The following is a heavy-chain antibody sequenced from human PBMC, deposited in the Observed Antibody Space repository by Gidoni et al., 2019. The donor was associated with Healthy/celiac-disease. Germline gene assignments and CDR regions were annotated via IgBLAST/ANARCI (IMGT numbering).Heavy chain of an antibody. CDR2: ISGSGGST. V-gene: IGHV3-23*01. D-gene: IGHD3-22*01. CDR3: AKDLGGYYDSSD. CDR1: GFTFSSYA. J-gene: IGHJ4*02. Sequence: EVQLLESGGGLVQPGGSRRLSCAASGFTFSSYAMSWVRQAPGKGLGWVSAISGSGGSTYYADSVKGRFTISRDNSKNTLYLQMNSLRAEDTAVYYCAKDLGGYYDSSDWGQGTLVTVSS.